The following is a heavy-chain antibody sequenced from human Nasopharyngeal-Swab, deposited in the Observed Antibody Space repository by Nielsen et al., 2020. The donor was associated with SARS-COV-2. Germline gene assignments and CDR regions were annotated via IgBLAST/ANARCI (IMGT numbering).Heavy chain of an antibody. J-gene: IGHJ1*01. CDR3: VRGPVEGATGYFQF. CDR2: IDMRGRTT. D-gene: IGHD1-26*01. CDR1: GFAFSNAW. V-gene: IGHV3-74*03. Sequence: GESLKISCAASGFAFSNAWMSWVRQAPGKGLEWVARIDMRGRTTTHADSVKGRFTISRDNAKNTLSLQMNSLTPADTAVYFCVRGPVEGATGYFQFWGQGTLVTVSS.